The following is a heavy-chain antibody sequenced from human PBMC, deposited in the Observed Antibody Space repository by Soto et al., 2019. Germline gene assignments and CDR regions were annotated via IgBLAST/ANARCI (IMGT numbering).Heavy chain of an antibody. Sequence: GGSLRLSGAASGFTFSSYWMSWVRQAPGKGLEWGANIKQDGSVESYVDSVKGRFTISRDNAKNSLYLQMNSLRAEDTAVYFCARTRFAAKPWEYWGQCTPVTVCS. CDR1: GFTFSSYW. CDR2: IKQDGSVE. J-gene: IGHJ1*01. D-gene: IGHD2-2*02. V-gene: IGHV3-7*01. CDR3: ARTRFAAKPWEY.